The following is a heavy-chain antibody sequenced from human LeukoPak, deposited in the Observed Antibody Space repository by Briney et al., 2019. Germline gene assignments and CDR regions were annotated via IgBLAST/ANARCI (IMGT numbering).Heavy chain of an antibody. D-gene: IGHD1-1*01. CDR2: INPAHSDT. Sequence: GEPLKISCKTSGYRFTSFWVAWVRQMPGKGLEWMGLINPAHSDTKYSPSFEGRVTISVEKSISTAYLEWNSLKASDTAMYFCATPGQTNAFYVWGRGTTVTVSS. CDR1: GYRFTSFW. J-gene: IGHJ3*01. V-gene: IGHV5-51*01. CDR3: ATPGQTNAFYV.